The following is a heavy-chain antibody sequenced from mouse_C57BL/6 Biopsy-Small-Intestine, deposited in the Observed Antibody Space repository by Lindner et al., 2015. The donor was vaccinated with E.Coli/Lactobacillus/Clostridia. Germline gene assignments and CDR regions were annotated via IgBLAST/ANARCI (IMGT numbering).Heavy chain of an antibody. CDR3: TTRTYDYAWFAY. CDR1: GFNIKDDY. Sequence: LQESGAELVRPGASVKLSCTASGFNIKDDYMHWVKQRPEQGLEWIGWIDPENGDTEYASKFQGKATITADTSSNTAYLHLSSLTSEDTAVYYCTTRTYDYAWFAYWGQGTLVTVSA. D-gene: IGHD2-4*01. J-gene: IGHJ3*01. V-gene: IGHV14-4*01. CDR2: IDPENGDT.